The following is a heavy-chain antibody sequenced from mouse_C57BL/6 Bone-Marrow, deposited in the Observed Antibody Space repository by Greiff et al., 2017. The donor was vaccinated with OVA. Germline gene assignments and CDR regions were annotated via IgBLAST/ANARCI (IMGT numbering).Heavy chain of an antibody. CDR2: IDPENGDT. CDR3: TPVFYDGPPIDY. Sequence: VQLQQSGAELVRPGASVKLSCTASGFNIKDDYMHWVQQRPEQGLEWIGWIDPENGDTESASKFPGKATITAATSSNTAYLQLSSRTYEATAVYYSTPVFYDGPPIDYWGQGTAVTVSA. CDR1: GFNIKDDY. J-gene: IGHJ4*01. D-gene: IGHD2-3*01. V-gene: IGHV14-4*01.